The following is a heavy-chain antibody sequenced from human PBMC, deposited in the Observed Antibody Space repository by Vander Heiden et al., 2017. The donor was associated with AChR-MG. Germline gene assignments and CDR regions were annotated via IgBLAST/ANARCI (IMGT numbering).Heavy chain of an antibody. V-gene: IGHV1-46*03. Sequence: QVQLVQSGAEVKKPGASLQVSCKTSGFTFPNYHMHWVRQAPGQGLEWVGTINPSLDSTHYAQKFQGRVRMTRDTSTKTVYMDMTSLRPEDTAVYFCARELTGSFYFDFWGQGSLVTVSS. J-gene: IGHJ4*02. CDR2: INPSLDST. CDR1: GFTFPNYH. CDR3: ARELTGSFYFDF. D-gene: IGHD1-26*01.